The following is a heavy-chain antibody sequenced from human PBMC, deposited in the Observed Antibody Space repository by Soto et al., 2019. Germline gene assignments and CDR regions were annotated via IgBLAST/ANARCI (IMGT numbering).Heavy chain of an antibody. CDR1: GFTISNYA. V-gene: IGHV3-30*04. CDR2: ISYDGSNK. D-gene: IGHD1-26*01. J-gene: IGHJ4*02. CDR3: AKDWMWRATPLYVFDY. Sequence: GGSLRLSWAASGFTISNYAMHWVRQAPGKGLEWVAVISYDGSNKYYADSVKGRFSISRDDSQNTLYLQMNSLRDEDTAVYYRAKDWMWRATPLYVFDYWGQGALVTVSS.